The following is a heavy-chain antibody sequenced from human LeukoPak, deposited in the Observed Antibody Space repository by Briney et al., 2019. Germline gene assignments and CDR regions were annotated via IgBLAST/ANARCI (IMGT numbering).Heavy chain of an antibody. V-gene: IGHV4-38-2*02. D-gene: IGHD4-17*01. CDR1: GYSISSGYY. CDR2: IYHSGST. Sequence: SETLSLTCTVSGYSISSGYYWGWIRQPPGKGLEWIGSIYHSGSTYYNPSLKSRVTISVDTSKNQFSLKLSSVTAADTAVYYCARGGYGDYGPDAFDIWGRGTMVTVSS. J-gene: IGHJ3*02. CDR3: ARGGYGDYGPDAFDI.